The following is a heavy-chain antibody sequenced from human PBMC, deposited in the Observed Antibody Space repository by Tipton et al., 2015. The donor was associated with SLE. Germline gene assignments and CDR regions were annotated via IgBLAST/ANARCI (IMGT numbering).Heavy chain of an antibody. CDR1: GDSMDSGGLF. CDR2: IFFTGTT. CDR3: ARGFAITDYFDF. Sequence: TLSLTCTVSGDSMDSGGLFWSWIRQRPGKGLEWMGHIFFTGTTSYNPSLKSRISLSVDTSKWQFSLRLTSVTAVDTAVYFCARGFAITDYFDFWGQGTLVTVSS. D-gene: IGHD3-16*01. J-gene: IGHJ4*02. V-gene: IGHV4-31*03.